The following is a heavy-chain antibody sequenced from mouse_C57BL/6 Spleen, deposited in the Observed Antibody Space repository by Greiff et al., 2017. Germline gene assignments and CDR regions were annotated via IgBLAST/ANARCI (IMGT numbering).Heavy chain of an antibody. V-gene: IGHV1-42*01. CDR2: INPSTGGT. Sequence: EVQLQQSGPELVKPGASVKISCKASGYSFTGYYMNWVKQSPEKSLEWIGEINPSTGGTTYNQKFKAKATLTVDKSSSTAYMQLKSLTSEDSAVYYCARWNYYGSSYDWYFDVWGTGTTVTVSS. CDR1: GYSFTGYY. D-gene: IGHD1-1*01. J-gene: IGHJ1*03. CDR3: ARWNYYGSSYDWYFDV.